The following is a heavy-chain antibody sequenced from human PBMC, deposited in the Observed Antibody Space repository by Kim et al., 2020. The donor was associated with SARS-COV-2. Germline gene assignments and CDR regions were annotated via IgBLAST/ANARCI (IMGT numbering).Heavy chain of an antibody. J-gene: IGHJ6*02. CDR1: GFTFSSYS. Sequence: GGSLRLSCAASGFTFSSYSMNWVRQAPGKGLEWVSSISSSSSYIYYADSVKGRFTISRDNAKNSLYLQMNSLRAEDTAVYYCASEAAPQYYYYYGMDVWGQGTTVTSP. CDR2: ISSSSSYI. CDR3: ASEAAPQYYYYYGMDV. V-gene: IGHV3-21*01. D-gene: IGHD6-6*01.